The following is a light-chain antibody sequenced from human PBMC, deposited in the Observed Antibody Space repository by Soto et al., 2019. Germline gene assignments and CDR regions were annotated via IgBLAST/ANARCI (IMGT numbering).Light chain of an antibody. V-gene: IGKV3-11*01. CDR1: QSVSTY. CDR2: DAS. CDR3: KQRTNSLIT. Sequence: EIVLTQSPATLSLSPGERGTLSCRASQSVSTYLAWYQQTPGQAPRLLIYDASKRATGIPARFSGSGSGTDFTLNISSPEPEDSAVYYCKQRTNSLITFGQGTRLEIK. J-gene: IGKJ5*01.